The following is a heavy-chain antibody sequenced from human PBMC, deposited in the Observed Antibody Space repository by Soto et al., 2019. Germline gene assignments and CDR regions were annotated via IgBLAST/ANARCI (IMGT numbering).Heavy chain of an antibody. Sequence: TGGSLRLSCAASGFTFSSYGMHWVRQAPGKGLEWVAVIWYDGSNKYYADSVKGRFTISRDNSKNTLYLQMNSLRAEDTAVYYCAREDILTGYYRPYYYYMDVWGKGTTVTVSS. CDR1: GFTFSSYG. CDR2: IWYDGSNK. V-gene: IGHV3-33*01. J-gene: IGHJ6*03. D-gene: IGHD3-9*01. CDR3: AREDILTGYYRPYYYYMDV.